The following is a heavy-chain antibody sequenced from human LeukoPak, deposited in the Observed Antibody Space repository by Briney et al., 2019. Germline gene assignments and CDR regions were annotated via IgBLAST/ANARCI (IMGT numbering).Heavy chain of an antibody. Sequence: GGSLRLSCAASGFTVSSNYMSWVRQAPGKGLEWLSVIYSGGSTYYADSVKGRFTISRDNSKNTLYLQMNSLRAEDTAVYYCARDLGPVATAGTEFDYWGQGTLVTVSS. D-gene: IGHD6-13*01. CDR3: ARDLGPVATAGTEFDY. CDR2: IYSGGST. J-gene: IGHJ4*02. V-gene: IGHV3-53*05. CDR1: GFTVSSNY.